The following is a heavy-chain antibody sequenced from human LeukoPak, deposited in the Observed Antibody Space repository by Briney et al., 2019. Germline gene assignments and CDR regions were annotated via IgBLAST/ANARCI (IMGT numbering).Heavy chain of an antibody. CDR2: IYYSGST. CDR1: GGSISSSSYY. Sequence: SETLSLTCTVSGGSISSSSYYWGWIRQPPGKGLEWIGSIYYSGSTYYNPSLKSRVTISVDTSKNQFSLNLSSVSVADTAVYYCARALIGYCSTTSCGYFDPWGQGTLVAVSS. CDR3: ARALIGYCSTTSCGYFDP. D-gene: IGHD2-2*01. V-gene: IGHV4-39*07. J-gene: IGHJ5*02.